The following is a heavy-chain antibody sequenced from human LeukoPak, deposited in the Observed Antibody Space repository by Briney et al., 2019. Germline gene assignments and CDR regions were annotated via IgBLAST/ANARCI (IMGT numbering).Heavy chain of an antibody. D-gene: IGHD6-13*01. Sequence: EASVKVSCKASGGTFSSYAISWVRQAPGQGLEGMGGIIPIFGTANYAQKFQGRVTITTDESTSTAYMELSSLRSEDTAVYYCASPTRYSSSWFLLYWGQGTLVTVSS. CDR2: IIPIFGTA. J-gene: IGHJ4*02. CDR3: ASPTRYSSSWFLLY. CDR1: GGTFSSYA. V-gene: IGHV1-69*05.